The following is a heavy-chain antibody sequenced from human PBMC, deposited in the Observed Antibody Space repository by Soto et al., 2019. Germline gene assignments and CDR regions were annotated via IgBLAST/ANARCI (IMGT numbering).Heavy chain of an antibody. CDR1: GFTFSSYG. CDR2: IWYDGSNT. V-gene: IGHV3-33*01. Sequence: QVQLVESGGGVVQPGRSLRLSCAASGFTFSSYGMHWVRQAPGKGLEWVAVIWYDGSNTYYADSVKGRFTISRDNSKNTLYLQMNSLRAEDTAVYYCARGDTVTTENYYYYGMDVWGQGTTVTVSS. CDR3: ARGDTVTTENYYYYGMDV. D-gene: IGHD4-17*01. J-gene: IGHJ6*02.